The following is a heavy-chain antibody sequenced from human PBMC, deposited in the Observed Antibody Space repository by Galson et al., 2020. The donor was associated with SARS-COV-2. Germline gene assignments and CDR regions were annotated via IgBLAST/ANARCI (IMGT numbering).Heavy chain of an antibody. V-gene: IGHV3-33*06. D-gene: IGHD6-13*01. Sequence: GESLKISCAASGFTFSTYGMHWVRQAPGKGLEWVAAIWYDGSKTYFADSVKGRFTISRDNSKNTLYLQMNSLRVEDTAVYYCAKAHQQLVWFFGLWGRGTLVTVSS. CDR2: IWYDGSKT. CDR1: GFTFSTYG. CDR3: AKAHQQLVWFFGL. J-gene: IGHJ2*01.